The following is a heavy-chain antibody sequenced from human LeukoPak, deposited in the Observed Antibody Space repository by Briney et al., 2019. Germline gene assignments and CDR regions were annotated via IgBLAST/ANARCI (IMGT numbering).Heavy chain of an antibody. D-gene: IGHD6-19*01. CDR2: IHPRSGET. Sequence: RASVNVSCKASGYSFTAFYIHWVRQAPGQGLEWMGWIHPRSGETNYAYKFRGRVTMTRDTSTSTVYMELSSLRSEDTAVYYCARGPYSSGWYGLDYWGHGTLVTVSS. CDR3: ARGPYSSGWYGLDY. V-gene: IGHV1-2*02. J-gene: IGHJ4*01. CDR1: GYSFTAFY.